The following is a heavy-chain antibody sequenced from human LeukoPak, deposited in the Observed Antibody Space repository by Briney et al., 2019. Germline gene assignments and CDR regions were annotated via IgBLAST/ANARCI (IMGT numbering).Heavy chain of an antibody. CDR2: ISSSSSTI. Sequence: QAGGSLRLSCAASGFTFSSYSMNWVRQAPGKGLEWVSYISSSSSTIYYADSVKGRFTISRDSSKNTLYLQINSLRAEDTAVYYCAKNRESFGDSYTHYWGQGTLVTVSS. D-gene: IGHD3-16*01. J-gene: IGHJ4*02. CDR1: GFTFSSYS. CDR3: AKNRESFGDSYTHY. V-gene: IGHV3-48*01.